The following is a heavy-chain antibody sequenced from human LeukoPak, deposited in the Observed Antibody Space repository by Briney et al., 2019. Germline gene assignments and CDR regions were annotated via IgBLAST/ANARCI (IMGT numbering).Heavy chain of an antibody. Sequence: SVKVSCKASGGTFSSYAISWVRQAPGQGLEWMGRIIPILGIANYAQKFQGRVTITADKSTSTAYMELSSLGSEDTAVYYCAREGASRGYSGYDPLTPFDYWGQGTLVTVSS. J-gene: IGHJ4*02. D-gene: IGHD5-12*01. CDR3: AREGASRGYSGYDPLTPFDY. CDR2: IIPILGIA. CDR1: GGTFSSYA. V-gene: IGHV1-69*04.